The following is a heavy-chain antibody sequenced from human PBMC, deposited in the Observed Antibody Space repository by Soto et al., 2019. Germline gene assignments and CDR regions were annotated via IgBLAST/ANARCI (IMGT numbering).Heavy chain of an antibody. Sequence: SETLSLTCTVSGGSISSYYWSLIRQPQGKGLEWIGYIYYSGSTNYNPSLKSRVTMSVDTSKNQFSLKLSSVTAADTAVYYCASFLAAAGQYNWFDPWGQGTLVTVSS. CDR2: IYYSGST. CDR3: ASFLAAAGQYNWFDP. V-gene: IGHV4-59*01. J-gene: IGHJ5*02. D-gene: IGHD6-13*01. CDR1: GGSISSYY.